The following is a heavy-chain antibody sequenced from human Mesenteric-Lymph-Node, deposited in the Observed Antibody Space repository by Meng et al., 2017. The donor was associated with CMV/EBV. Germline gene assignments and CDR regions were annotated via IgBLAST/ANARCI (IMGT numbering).Heavy chain of an antibody. CDR2: ITWNSGSI. D-gene: IGHD6-13*01. CDR3: ARDGLAAALDL. CDR1: GFTFDDYA. J-gene: IGHJ4*02. V-gene: IGHV3-9*01. Sequence: SLKISCAVSGFTFDDYAMHWVRQAPGKGLEWVSGITWNSGSIGYADSVKGRFTISRDNAKNSLYLEMNSLRADDTAVYHCARDGLAAALDLWGQGTLVTVSS.